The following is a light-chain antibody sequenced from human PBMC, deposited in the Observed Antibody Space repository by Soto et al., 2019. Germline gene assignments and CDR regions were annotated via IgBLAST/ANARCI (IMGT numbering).Light chain of an antibody. Sequence: EIVMTQSPATLSVSPGERATLSCRASHRVNTYLAWYQQRPGQAPRLLIYDASTRATDIPARFSGSGSGTEFTLTISSLQYEDFAVYYCQQYNNWPLTFGGGTKVDIK. V-gene: IGKV3-15*01. CDR1: HRVNTY. J-gene: IGKJ4*01. CDR3: QQYNNWPLT. CDR2: DAS.